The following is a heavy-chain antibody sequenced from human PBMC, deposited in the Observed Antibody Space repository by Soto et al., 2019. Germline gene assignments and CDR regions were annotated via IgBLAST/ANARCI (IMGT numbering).Heavy chain of an antibody. J-gene: IGHJ4*02. V-gene: IGHV5-51*01. Sequence: VESLKISCNGSGYSFTSYWIGLVRQMPGKGLEWMGIIYPGASDTRYSPSFQGQVTISADKSISTAYLQWSSLKASDTAMYYCARHSGLATPLSYWGQGTLVTVSS. D-gene: IGHD3-10*01. CDR2: IYPGASDT. CDR3: ARHSGLATPLSY. CDR1: GYSFTSYW.